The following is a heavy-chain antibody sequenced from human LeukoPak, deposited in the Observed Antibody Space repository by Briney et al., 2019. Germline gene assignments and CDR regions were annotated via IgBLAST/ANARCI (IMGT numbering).Heavy chain of an antibody. CDR2: ISYDGSNK. D-gene: IGHD6-19*01. J-gene: IGHJ4*02. CDR3: ARAVRAVADLDY. Sequence: PGGSLRLSCAASGFTFSSYAMHWVRQAPGKGLEWVAVISYDGSNKYYADSVKGRFTISRDNSKNTLYLQMNSLRAGDTAVYYCARAVRAVADLDYWGQGTLVTVSS. CDR1: GFTFSSYA. V-gene: IGHV3-30*04.